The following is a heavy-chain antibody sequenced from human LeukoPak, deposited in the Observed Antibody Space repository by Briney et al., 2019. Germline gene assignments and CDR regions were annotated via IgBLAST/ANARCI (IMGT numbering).Heavy chain of an antibody. Sequence: SETLSLTCTVSGYSISSGYYWGWIRQPPGKGLEWIGSINHSGSTNYNPSLKSRVTISVDTSKNQFSLKLSSVTAADTAVYYCARAGYSSSSEFDYWGQGTLVTVSS. CDR2: INHSGST. D-gene: IGHD6-6*01. CDR1: GYSISSGYY. J-gene: IGHJ4*02. V-gene: IGHV4-38-2*02. CDR3: ARAGYSSSSEFDY.